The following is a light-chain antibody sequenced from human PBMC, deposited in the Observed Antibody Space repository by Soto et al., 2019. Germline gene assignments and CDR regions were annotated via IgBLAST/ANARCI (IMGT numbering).Light chain of an antibody. J-gene: IGLJ1*01. CDR1: SSDVGGYNY. CDR2: DVS. V-gene: IGLV2-14*01. CDR3: SSYTSSSTLGGV. Sequence: QSALTQPASVSGSPGQSITISCTGTSSDVGGYNYVSWYQQHPGKAPKLMIYDVSNRPSGVSNRFSGSKSGNTASLTISVLQAEDEADYYCSSYTSSSTLGGVFGTGTKVTVL.